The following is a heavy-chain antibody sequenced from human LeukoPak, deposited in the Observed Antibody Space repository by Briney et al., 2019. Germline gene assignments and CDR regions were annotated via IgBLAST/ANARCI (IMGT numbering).Heavy chain of an antibody. CDR1: GFTFSSYW. Sequence: GGSLRLSCAASGFTFSSYWMHWVRQAPGKGLVWVSHINSDVSSTNYADSVKGRFTISRDNSKSTLYLQMNSLRAEDTAVYYCAKKKSLPGTKGGFDYWGLGTLVTVSS. D-gene: IGHD1-1*01. V-gene: IGHV3-74*01. CDR2: INSDVSST. J-gene: IGHJ4*02. CDR3: AKKKSLPGTKGGFDY.